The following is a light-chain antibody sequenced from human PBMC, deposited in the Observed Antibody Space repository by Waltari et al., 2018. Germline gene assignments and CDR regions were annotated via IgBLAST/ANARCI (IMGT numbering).Light chain of an antibody. CDR1: SSDVGGYNL. Sequence: QSALTQPASVSGSPGQSITISCTGTSSDVGGYNLVSWHQQHPGKAPKLIMFEVINRPSGVSNRFSGSKSGNTASLTISGLQAEDEADYYCTSYITTRGDWVFGGGTKLTVL. CDR3: TSYITTRGDWV. V-gene: IGLV2-14*01. CDR2: EVI. J-gene: IGLJ3*02.